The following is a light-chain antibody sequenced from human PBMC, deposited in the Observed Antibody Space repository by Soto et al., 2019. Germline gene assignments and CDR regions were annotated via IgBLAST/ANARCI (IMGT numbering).Light chain of an antibody. Sequence: QSVLTQPPSASGTPGQRVTISCSGGSSNIGSNTVNWYQHLSGTAPKLLIYSNNQRPSGVPDRFSGSMSGTSASLAISGLQSEDEADYYCAAWDDSLNGPVFGGGTKVTVL. CDR3: AAWDDSLNGPV. CDR1: SSNIGSNT. V-gene: IGLV1-44*01. CDR2: SNN. J-gene: IGLJ2*01.